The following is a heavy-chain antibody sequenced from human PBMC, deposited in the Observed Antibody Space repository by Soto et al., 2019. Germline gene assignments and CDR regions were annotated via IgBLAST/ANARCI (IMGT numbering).Heavy chain of an antibody. CDR1: GFTFSSYG. CDR2: IWYDGSNK. J-gene: IGHJ3*02. D-gene: IGHD4-4*01. CDR3: ARLSNHRGAFDI. Sequence: QVQLVESGGGVVQPGRSLRLSCAASGFTFSSYGMHWVRQAPGKGLEWVAVIWYDGSNKYYADSVKGRFTISRDNSKNTLYRQMNSLRAEDTAVYYCARLSNHRGAFDISGQGTMVTVSS. V-gene: IGHV3-33*01.